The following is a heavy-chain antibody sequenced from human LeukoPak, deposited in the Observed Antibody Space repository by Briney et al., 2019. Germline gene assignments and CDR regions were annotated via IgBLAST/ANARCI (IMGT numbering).Heavy chain of an antibody. CDR2: ISSSGSSI. J-gene: IGHJ4*02. Sequence: GGSLRLSCAASGFPFSDYVMHWVRQAPGKGLEWVSYISSSGSSIYYSDSVKCRFTISRDNAKNTLYLQMNSLRAEDTAVYYCARNWFHAIDYWGQGTLVTVSS. CDR3: ARNWFHAIDY. CDR1: GFPFSDYV. V-gene: IGHV3-48*04. D-gene: IGHD2/OR15-2a*01.